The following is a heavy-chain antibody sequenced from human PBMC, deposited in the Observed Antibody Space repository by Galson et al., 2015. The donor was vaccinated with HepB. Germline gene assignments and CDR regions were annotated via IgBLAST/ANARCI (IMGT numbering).Heavy chain of an antibody. CDR3: AKVPPLSYLFDS. V-gene: IGHV3-23*01. CDR1: GFTFSSYA. J-gene: IGHJ4*02. Sequence: SLRLSCAASGFTFSSYAMSWVRQAPGKGLEWVSAISGSGVSTYYADSVKGRFTISRDHSKNTLSLQMNSLRAEDTAIYYCAKVPPLSYLFDSWGQGALVTVSS. CDR2: ISGSGVST.